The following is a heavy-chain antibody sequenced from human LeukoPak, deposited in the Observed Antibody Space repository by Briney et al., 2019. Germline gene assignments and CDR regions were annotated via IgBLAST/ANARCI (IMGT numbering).Heavy chain of an antibody. J-gene: IGHJ4*02. V-gene: IGHV1-2*02. D-gene: IGHD1-26*01. Sequence: GASVKVSCKASGYTFTGYYMHWVRQAPGQGLEWMGWINPNSGGTNYAQKFQGRVTMTRDTSISTAYMELSRLRSDDTAVYYCARAYSGSYGGSYPPDYWGQGTLVTVSS. CDR1: GYTFTGYY. CDR3: ARAYSGSYGGSYPPDY. CDR2: INPNSGGT.